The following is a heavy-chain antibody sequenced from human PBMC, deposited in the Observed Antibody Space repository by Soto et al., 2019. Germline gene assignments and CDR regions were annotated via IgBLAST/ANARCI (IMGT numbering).Heavy chain of an antibody. J-gene: IGHJ6*02. CDR2: ISSSGSTI. Sequence: QVQLVESGGGLVKPGGSLRLSCAASGFTFSDYYMSWIRQAPGKGLEWVSYISSSGSTIYYADSVKGRFTISRDNAKNSXXLQMNSLRAEDTAVYYCARKVIDYSQQYYYYGMDVWGQGTTVTVSS. D-gene: IGHD4-4*01. CDR3: ARKVIDYSQQYYYYGMDV. CDR1: GFTFSDYY. V-gene: IGHV3-11*01.